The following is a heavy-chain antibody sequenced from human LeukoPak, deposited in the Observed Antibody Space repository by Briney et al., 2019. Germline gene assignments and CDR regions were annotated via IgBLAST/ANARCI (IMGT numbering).Heavy chain of an antibody. CDR3: ARAEQLEFRGYYMDV. D-gene: IGHD6-6*01. V-gene: IGHV3-74*01. J-gene: IGHJ6*03. CDR2: IDSGGGDT. Sequence: GGSLRLSCAASGFTFSSHWMHWVRHAPGKGLVWLSRIDSGGGDTIDADSVKGRFTISRDNAKNSLYLQMNSLRAEDTAVYYCARAEQLEFRGYYMDVWGKGTTVTVSS. CDR1: GFTFSSHW.